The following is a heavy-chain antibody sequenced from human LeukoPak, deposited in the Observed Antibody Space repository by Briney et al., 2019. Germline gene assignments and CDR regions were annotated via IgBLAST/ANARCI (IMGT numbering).Heavy chain of an antibody. V-gene: IGHV3-21*01. D-gene: IGHD6-13*01. CDR2: ISTSSSYI. Sequence: GGSLRLSCAASGFTFSSYSMNWVRQAPGKGLEWVSFISTSSSYIHNADSVKGRFTISRDNAENSLYLQMNSLRAEDTAVYDCARAAIAAALIYYYLDVWGKGTTVTVSS. CDR3: ARAAIAAALIYYYLDV. J-gene: IGHJ6*03. CDR1: GFTFSSYS.